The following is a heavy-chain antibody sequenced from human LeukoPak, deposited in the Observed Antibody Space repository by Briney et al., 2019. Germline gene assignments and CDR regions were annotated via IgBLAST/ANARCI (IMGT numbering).Heavy chain of an antibody. J-gene: IGHJ4*02. CDR1: GYDFTNYY. V-gene: IGHV1-46*01. Sequence: ASVKVSCKASGYDFTNYYIHCVRQAPGQGLEWLGIINPSGGYTSYAQQFQGRPTMTMDMSTTTVYMELTSLSSEDTAMYYCATASFDYWGQGTLVTVSS. CDR3: ATASFDY. D-gene: IGHD2-15*01. CDR2: INPSGGYT.